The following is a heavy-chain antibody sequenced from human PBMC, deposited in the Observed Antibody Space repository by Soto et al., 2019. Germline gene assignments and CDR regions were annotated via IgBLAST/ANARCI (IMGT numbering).Heavy chain of an antibody. J-gene: IGHJ5*02. D-gene: IGHD3-10*01. V-gene: IGHV3-7*01. CDR2: IKQDGSEK. Sequence: PVGSLRLSCAASGFTFSSYWMSWVRQAPGKGLEWVANIKQDGSEKYYVDSVKGRFTISRDNAKNSLYLQMNSLRAEDTAVYYCARDIRAPLLWFGELHDNWFDPWGQGTLVTVSS. CDR1: GFTFSSYW. CDR3: ARDIRAPLLWFGELHDNWFDP.